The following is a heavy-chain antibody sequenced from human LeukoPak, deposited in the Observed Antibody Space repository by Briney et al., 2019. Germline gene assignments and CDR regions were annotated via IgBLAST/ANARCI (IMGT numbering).Heavy chain of an antibody. CDR2: ISYDGSNN. CDR1: RFTFSSYA. V-gene: IGHV3-30-3*01. D-gene: IGHD6-6*01. Sequence: PGRSLRLSCAASRFTFSSYAMHWVRQAPGKGLEWVAVISYDGSNNYYADSVKGRFTISRDNSKNTLYLEMNSLRLEDTAMYYCARDRYGTWGTSSSFDNWGQGTLVTVSS. CDR3: ARDRYGTWGTSSSFDN. J-gene: IGHJ4*02.